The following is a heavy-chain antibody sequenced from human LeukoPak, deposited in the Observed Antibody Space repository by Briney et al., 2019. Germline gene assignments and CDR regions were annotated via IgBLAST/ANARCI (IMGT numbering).Heavy chain of an antibody. Sequence: AETWSLTCAVYGGSFSGYYWSWIRQPPGKGLEWIGEINHSGSTNYNPSLKSRVTISVDTSKNQFSLKLSSVTAADTAVYYCARCSAIHLWFYYWGQGTLVTPSS. V-gene: IGHV4-34*01. J-gene: IGHJ4*02. D-gene: IGHD5-18*01. CDR3: ARCSAIHLWFYY. CDR1: GGSFSGYY. CDR2: INHSGST.